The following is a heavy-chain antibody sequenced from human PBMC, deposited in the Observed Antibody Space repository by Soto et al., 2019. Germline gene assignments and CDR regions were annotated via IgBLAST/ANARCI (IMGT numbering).Heavy chain of an antibody. D-gene: IGHD3-10*01. Sequence: QVQLQESGPGLVKPSETLSLTCSISGASIRDKYWSWLRQSAEKGLEFIGRMSIGGTTIYNPSLKRRVTMPLDTSKTHFSLKLTSVTAADTAVYYCATKGDYGGWFDPWGQGTLVTVSS. J-gene: IGHJ5*02. CDR3: ATKGDYGGWFDP. V-gene: IGHV4-4*07. CDR1: GASIRDKY. CDR2: MSIGGTT.